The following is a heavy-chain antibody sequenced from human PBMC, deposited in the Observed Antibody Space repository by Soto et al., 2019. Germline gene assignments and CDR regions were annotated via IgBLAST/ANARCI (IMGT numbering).Heavy chain of an antibody. Sequence: APGQGLEWMGWISAHNGNTDYAQKLQGRVIVTRDTSTSTAYMELRSLRSDDTAVYYWARGRYGDYWGQGALVTVSS. CDR2: ISAHNGNT. D-gene: IGHD1-1*01. CDR3: ARGRYGDY. V-gene: IGHV1-18*01. J-gene: IGHJ4*02.